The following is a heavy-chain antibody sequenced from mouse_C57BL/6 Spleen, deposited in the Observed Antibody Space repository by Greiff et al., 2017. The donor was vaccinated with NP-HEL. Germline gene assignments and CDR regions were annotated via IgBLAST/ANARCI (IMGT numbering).Heavy chain of an antibody. CDR1: GYTFTSYT. J-gene: IGHJ1*03. CDR2: INPSSGYT. V-gene: IGHV1-4*01. D-gene: IGHD2-5*01. Sequence: QVQLQQSGAELARPGASVKMSCKASGYTFTSYTMHWVKQRPGQGLEWIGYINPSSGYTKYNQKFKDKATLTADKSSSTAYMQLSSLTSEDTAVYYCATSLYYSNYVRYFDDWGTGTTVTVSS. CDR3: ATSLYYSNYVRYFDD.